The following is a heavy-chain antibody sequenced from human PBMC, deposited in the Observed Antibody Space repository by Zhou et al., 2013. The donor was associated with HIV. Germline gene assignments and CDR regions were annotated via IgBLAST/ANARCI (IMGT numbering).Heavy chain of an antibody. J-gene: IGHJ3*02. CDR1: GGTFSSSP. CDR3: ARDTNKVTGSVLGDTFDI. Sequence: QVQLVQSGPEVKNPGSSVQVSCQASGGTFSSSPIAWVRQAPGQGLEWVGWINPNSAGQNFAQRFQGRVTLTRDTSIRTAYMDLSRLTSDDTAVYYCARDTNKVTGSVLGDTFDIWGQGTMVTVSS. D-gene: IGHD2-21*02. CDR2: INPNSAGQ. V-gene: IGHV1-2*02.